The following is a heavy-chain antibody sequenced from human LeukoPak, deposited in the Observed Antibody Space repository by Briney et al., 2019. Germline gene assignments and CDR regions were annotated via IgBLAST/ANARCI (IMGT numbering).Heavy chain of an antibody. CDR3: ARDGTLRNYDFWSGYYEGFFDY. CDR2: INTDGSST. CDR1: GFTFSSYW. D-gene: IGHD3-3*01. V-gene: IGHV3-74*01. Sequence: PGGSLRLSCAASGFTFSSYWMHWVRQAPGKGLVWVSRINTDGSSTSYADSVKGRFTISRDNAKNTLYLQMNSLRAEDTAVYYCARDGTLRNYDFWSGYYEGFFDYWSQGILVTVSS. J-gene: IGHJ4*02.